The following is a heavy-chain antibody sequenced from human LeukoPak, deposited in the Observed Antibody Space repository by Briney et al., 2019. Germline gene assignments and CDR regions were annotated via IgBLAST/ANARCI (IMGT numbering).Heavy chain of an antibody. CDR2: IYYRGST. CDR3: ARSERHSSG. D-gene: IGHD6-19*01. J-gene: IGHJ4*02. CDR1: GGSISSSSYY. V-gene: IGHV4-39*01. Sequence: PSETLSLTCTVSGGSISSSSYYWGWIRQPPGKGLEWIGSIYYRGSTYYNPSLKSRVTISVDTSKNQFSLKLSSVTAADTAVYYCARSERHSSGWGQGTLVTVSS.